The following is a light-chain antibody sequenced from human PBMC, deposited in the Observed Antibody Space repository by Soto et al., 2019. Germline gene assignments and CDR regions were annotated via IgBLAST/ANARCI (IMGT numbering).Light chain of an antibody. CDR3: AAWDASRNGPM. Sequence: QSALTQPPSASGSPGQTVTISCSGSSCNIGSNTVNWYQQVPGTAPRILVYSNNQRPSAVPDRFSGAKSGTTASLAISGRQSEDDADYYCAAWDASRNGPMFGGGTKLTVL. CDR2: SNN. J-gene: IGLJ3*02. V-gene: IGLV1-44*01. CDR1: SCNIGSNT.